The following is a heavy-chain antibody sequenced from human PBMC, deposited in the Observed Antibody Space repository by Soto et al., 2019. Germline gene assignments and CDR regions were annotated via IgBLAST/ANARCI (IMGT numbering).Heavy chain of an antibody. J-gene: IGHJ4*02. CDR1: GFSFDDYA. CDR2: INWNSGSI. Sequence: EVPLVESGGGLVQPGRSLRLSCAASGFSFDDYAMHWVRLAPGKGLEWVSGINWNSGSIGYADSVKGRFTISRDNAKKSLYLQMNSLRAEDTALYYCAKDIGSSGWTGFDSWGQGTLVTVSS. CDR3: AKDIGSSGWTGFDS. V-gene: IGHV3-9*01. D-gene: IGHD6-19*01.